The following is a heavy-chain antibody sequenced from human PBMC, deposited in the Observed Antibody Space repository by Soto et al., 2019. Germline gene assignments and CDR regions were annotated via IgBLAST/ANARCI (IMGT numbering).Heavy chain of an antibody. CDR1: VFTFSSYS. J-gene: IGHJ4*02. CDR2: ISSSSSTI. D-gene: IGHD2-15*01. Sequence: GGSLRLSCAASVFTFSSYSMNWVRQAPGKGLEWVSYISSSSSTIYYADSVKGRFTISRDNAKNSLYLQMNSLRAEDTAVYYCARGGGCSGGSCNFDYWGQGTLVTVSS. V-gene: IGHV3-48*01. CDR3: ARGGGCSGGSCNFDY.